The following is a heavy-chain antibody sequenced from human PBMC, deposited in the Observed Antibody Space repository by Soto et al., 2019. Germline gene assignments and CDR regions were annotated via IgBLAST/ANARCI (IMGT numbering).Heavy chain of an antibody. CDR3: ARGPNYDQWSPIDY. Sequence: PSETLSLTCTVSGGSINSHYWSWIRQTPGRGLEWIAYMYNSGSTDYNPALESRLTISVDTSKNQFSLKLSSVTAADTAVYYCARGPNYDQWSPIDYWGQGTLVTVSS. CDR2: MYNSGST. J-gene: IGHJ4*02. D-gene: IGHD3-3*01. CDR1: GGSINSHY. V-gene: IGHV4-59*11.